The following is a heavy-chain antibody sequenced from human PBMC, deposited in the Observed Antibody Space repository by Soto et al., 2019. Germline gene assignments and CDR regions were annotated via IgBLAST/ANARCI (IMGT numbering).Heavy chain of an antibody. J-gene: IGHJ4*02. CDR1: GYPFTTYD. CDR3: ARGRGWRDY. Sequence: QVQLVQSGAEVKKPGASVKVSCKASGYPFTTYDISWVRQAAGQGLEWMGWINLNSGHTDYAQRFQGRVTMTRNTSITTVYMELTSLSSEDTAVYYCARGRGWRDYWGQGTLVTVSS. CDR2: INLNSGHT. D-gene: IGHD6-19*01. V-gene: IGHV1-8*01.